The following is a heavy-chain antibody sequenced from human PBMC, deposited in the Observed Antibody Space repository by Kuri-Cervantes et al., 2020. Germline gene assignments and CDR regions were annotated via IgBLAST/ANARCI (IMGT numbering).Heavy chain of an antibody. CDR1: GFTFSSYD. Sequence: GESLKISCAASGFTFSSYDMHWVRQAAGKGLEWVSAIGTAGDTYYPGSVKGRFTISRENAKNSLYLQMNSLRAGDTAVYYCAKFGTTAVAGGAPEYWGLGNLVTVSS. V-gene: IGHV3-13*01. CDR2: IGTAGDT. CDR3: AKFGTTAVAGGAPEY. J-gene: IGHJ4*02. D-gene: IGHD6-19*01.